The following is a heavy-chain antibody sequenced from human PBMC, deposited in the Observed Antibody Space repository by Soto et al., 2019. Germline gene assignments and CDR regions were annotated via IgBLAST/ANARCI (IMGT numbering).Heavy chain of an antibody. J-gene: IGHJ4*01. CDR1: GGTFSSYA. V-gene: IGHV1-69*01. CDR2: VIPIFGTA. CDR3: AIATVTNRGYYFHY. Sequence: QVQLVQSGAEVKKPGSSVKVSCKASGGTFSSYAISWVRQAPGQGLEWMGGVIPIFGTANYEQKLQGRVTMTEDESTSTAYMGLSSLRSEDTAVYYCAIATVTNRGYYFHYWGQGTPVTGS. D-gene: IGHD4-17*01.